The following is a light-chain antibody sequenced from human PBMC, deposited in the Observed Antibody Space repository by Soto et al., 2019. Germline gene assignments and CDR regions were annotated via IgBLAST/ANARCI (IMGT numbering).Light chain of an antibody. V-gene: IGKV3-20*01. CDR2: GAS. CDR3: RQYGSPSWT. CDR1: QSVSSSY. J-gene: IGKJ1*01. Sequence: EIVLTQSPGTLSLSPGERATLSCRASQSVSSSYLAWYQQKPGQAPRLLIYGASSSATGIPDRFSGSGSGTDFTLTISRLEPEDFEVYYCRQYGSPSWTFGQGTKVEIK.